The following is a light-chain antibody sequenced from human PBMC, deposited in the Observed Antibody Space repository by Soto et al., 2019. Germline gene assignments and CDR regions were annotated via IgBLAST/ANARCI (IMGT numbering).Light chain of an antibody. J-gene: IGLJ2*01. CDR1: SSNIGSNA. V-gene: IGLV1-44*01. CDR3: AAWDASLSGVI. Sequence: QPVLTQPPSASGTPGQRVTISCSGSSSNIGSNAVNWYQQLPGTAPKLLIYSTNQRPSGVPDRFSGSKSGTSVSLAISGLQSEDEADYYCAAWDASLSGVIFGGGTQLTVL. CDR2: STN.